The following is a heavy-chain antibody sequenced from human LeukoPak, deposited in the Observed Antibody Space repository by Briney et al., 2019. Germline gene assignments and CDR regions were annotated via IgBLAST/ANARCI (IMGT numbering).Heavy chain of an antibody. CDR1: GFTFSSYW. J-gene: IGHJ6*04. V-gene: IGHV3-74*01. Sequence: PGGALRLSCAASGFTFSSYWMHWVRQAPGKGLVWVSRINSDGSSTSYADSAKGRFTISRDNAKNTLYLQMNSLRAEDTAVYYCARGRTRADYYYGMDVWGKGTTVTVSS. CDR3: ARGRTRADYYYGMDV. CDR2: INSDGSST.